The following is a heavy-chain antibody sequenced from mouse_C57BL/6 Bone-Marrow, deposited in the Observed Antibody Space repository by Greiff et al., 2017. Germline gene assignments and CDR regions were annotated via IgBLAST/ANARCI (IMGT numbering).Heavy chain of an antibody. J-gene: IGHJ3*01. Sequence: EVKLVESGGGLVQPGGSLKLSCAASGFTFSDYGMAWVRQAPRKGPEWVAFISNLAYSIYYADTVTGRFTISRENAKNTLYLEMSSLRSEDTAMYYCARDWGQFAYWGQGTLVTVSA. CDR3: ARDWGQFAY. V-gene: IGHV5-15*01. CDR1: GFTFSDYG. CDR2: ISNLAYSI. D-gene: IGHD4-1*01.